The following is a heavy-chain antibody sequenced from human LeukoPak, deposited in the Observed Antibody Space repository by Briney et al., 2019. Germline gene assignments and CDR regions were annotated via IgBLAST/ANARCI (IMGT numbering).Heavy chain of an antibody. CDR1: GDSISSGGYY. V-gene: IGHV4-31*03. Sequence: SQILSLTCIVSGDSISSGGYYWSWIRQHPGKGLEWIGYIYQSGNTYYNPSLKSRVTISVDTSKNQFSLKLSSVTTADTAIYYCARDRRSVVPAAIASYYYYYMDVWGKGTTVTVSS. J-gene: IGHJ6*03. D-gene: IGHD2-2*01. CDR3: ARDRRSVVPAAIASYYYYYMDV. CDR2: IYQSGNT.